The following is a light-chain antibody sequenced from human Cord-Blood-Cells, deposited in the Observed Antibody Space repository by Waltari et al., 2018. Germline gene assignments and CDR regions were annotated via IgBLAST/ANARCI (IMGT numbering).Light chain of an antibody. CDR3: SSYTSSSTWV. Sequence: QSALTQPASVSGSPGQSITIPCTGTSSYVGGYNYDAWYQQHPGKAPKLMIYDVSKRPSGVSNRFSGSKSGNTASLTISGLQAEDEADYYCSSYTSSSTWVFGGGTKLTVL. V-gene: IGLV2-14*01. CDR1: SSYVGGYNY. CDR2: DVS. J-gene: IGLJ3*02.